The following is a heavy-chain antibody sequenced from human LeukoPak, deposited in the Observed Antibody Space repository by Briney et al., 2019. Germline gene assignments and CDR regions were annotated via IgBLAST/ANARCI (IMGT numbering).Heavy chain of an antibody. CDR2: MNPNSGNT. D-gene: IGHD2-2*01. CDR3: ARGNTKIVPAAIALFYYYYYGMDV. Sequence: APVKVSCKASGYTFTSYDINWVRQATGQGLEWMGWMNPNSGNTGYAQKFQGRVTMTRNTSISTAYMELSSLRSEDTAVYYCARGNTKIVPAAIALFYYYYYGMDVWGQGTTVTVSS. J-gene: IGHJ6*02. V-gene: IGHV1-8*01. CDR1: GYTFTSYD.